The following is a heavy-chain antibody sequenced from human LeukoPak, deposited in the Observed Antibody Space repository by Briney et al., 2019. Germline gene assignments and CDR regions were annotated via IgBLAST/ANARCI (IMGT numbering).Heavy chain of an antibody. CDR3: ARHKNSAVAGTNSTPMDY. J-gene: IGHJ4*02. Sequence: HGESLQIPCQGSCSNFTSYWIGWARQLPGKGLEWMGIIYPGDSDTRYSPSFQGQVTISADKSISTASLQWSSLNASDTAMYYCARHKNSAVAGTNSTPMDYGGQGTLVTVS. D-gene: IGHD6-19*01. V-gene: IGHV5-51*01. CDR1: CSNFTSYW. CDR2: IYPGDSDT.